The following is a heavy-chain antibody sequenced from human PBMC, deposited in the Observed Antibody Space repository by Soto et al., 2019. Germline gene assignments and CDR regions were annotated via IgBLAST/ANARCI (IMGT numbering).Heavy chain of an antibody. CDR1: GGSISSSSYF. Sequence: QLRLQESGPRLAKPSETLSLTCTVSGGSISSSSYFWAWIRRHQGKGLEWIGSIDFRGTTYTNPSLESRVTISVDTSKNHFSLNLDSVTAADTALYYCSRRAPEGFDPWGRGTLVTVSS. J-gene: IGHJ5*02. CDR3: SRRAPEGFDP. V-gene: IGHV4-39*02. CDR2: IDFRGTT.